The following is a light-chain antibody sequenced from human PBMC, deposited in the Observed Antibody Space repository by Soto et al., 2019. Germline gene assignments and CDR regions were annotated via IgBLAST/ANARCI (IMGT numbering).Light chain of an antibody. CDR3: QQSYSTPPLT. J-gene: IGKJ4*01. CDR2: AAS. CDR1: QSISSY. Sequence: DIQMTQSPSSLSASVGDRVTITCRASQSISSYLNWYQQKPGKAPKLLIYAASSLQSGVPSRFSSSGSETDFTITISSLQPEDFATYYCQQSYSTPPLTFGGGTKVEIK. V-gene: IGKV1-39*01.